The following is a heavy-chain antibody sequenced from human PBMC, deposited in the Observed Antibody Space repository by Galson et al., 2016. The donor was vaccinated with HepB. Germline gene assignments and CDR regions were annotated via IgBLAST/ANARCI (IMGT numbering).Heavy chain of an antibody. V-gene: IGHV3-30*03. CDR1: GFSLSNYG. Sequence: SLRLSCAASGFSLSNYGMHWVRQAPGKGLEWVAVVSDDGTNKYYADSVKGRFTISRDNSKNTLDLQMNSLRAEDTAVYYCARDPGQPEFYYYGMDVWGQGTLVTVSS. D-gene: IGHD3-10*01. J-gene: IGHJ6*02. CDR3: ARDPGQPEFYYYGMDV. CDR2: VSDDGTNK.